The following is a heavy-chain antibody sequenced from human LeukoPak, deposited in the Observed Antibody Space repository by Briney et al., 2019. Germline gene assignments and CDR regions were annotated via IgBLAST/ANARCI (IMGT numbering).Heavy chain of an antibody. D-gene: IGHD2-21*01. V-gene: IGHV1-8*03. CDR2: RNPNGGNT. CDR3: ARGSFCGGDCYSYYFDY. Sequence: GASVKVSCKASGYTFTSYDINWVRQATGQGLEWRGCRNPNGGNTGYAQKFQGRVTITRNTSISTAYMELSSLRSEDTAVYYCARGSFCGGDCYSYYFDYWGQGTPVTVSS. J-gene: IGHJ4*02. CDR1: GYTFTSYD.